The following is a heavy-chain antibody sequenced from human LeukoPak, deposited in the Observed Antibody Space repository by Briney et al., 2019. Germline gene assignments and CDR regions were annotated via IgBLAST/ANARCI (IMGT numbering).Heavy chain of an antibody. D-gene: IGHD1-20*01. CDR1: GFTLSSYW. Sequence: PGGSLRLSCVVSGFTLSSYWMHWVRKAPGKGLVWFSRNNGDGSSTSYADSVKGRFTMSRDDAKNTLYLQMNSLRAEDTAVYYCARGVDNWNDLLNYWGQGTLVTVSS. V-gene: IGHV3-74*01. CDR2: NNGDGSST. CDR3: ARGVDNWNDLLNY. J-gene: IGHJ4*02.